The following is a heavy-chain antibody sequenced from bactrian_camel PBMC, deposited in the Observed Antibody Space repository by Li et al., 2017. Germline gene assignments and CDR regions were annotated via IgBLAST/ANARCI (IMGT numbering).Heavy chain of an antibody. CDR2: RVAGRT. J-gene: IGHJ4*01. V-gene: IGHV3S53*01. CDR3: AAKCHPLVVVVTNLPDRCEY. Sequence: APGKQREGVASRVAGRTSIANAVKGRFTISQDNAGNTLSLQMNNLQPEDTAIYYCAAKCHPLVVVVTNLPDRCEYFGQGTQVTVS. D-gene: IGHD2*01.